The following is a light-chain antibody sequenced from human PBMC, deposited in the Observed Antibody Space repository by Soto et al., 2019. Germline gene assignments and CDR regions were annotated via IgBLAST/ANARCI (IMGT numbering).Light chain of an antibody. CDR3: QSYDSSLSGVV. Sequence: QSVLTQPPSVSGAPGQRVTISCTGSSYNIGAGYDVHWYQQLPGTVPKLLIYRNNNRPSGVPDRFSGSKSGTSASLAITGLQAEDEADYYCQSYDSSLSGVVFGGGTKLTVL. V-gene: IGLV1-40*01. J-gene: IGLJ2*01. CDR1: SYNIGAGYD. CDR2: RNN.